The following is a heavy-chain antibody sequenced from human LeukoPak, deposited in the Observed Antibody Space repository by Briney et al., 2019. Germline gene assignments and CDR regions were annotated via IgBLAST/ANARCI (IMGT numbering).Heavy chain of an antibody. J-gene: IGHJ6*02. D-gene: IGHD4-17*01. CDR3: ARGYGDKASNLYYYYGMDV. V-gene: IGHV3-53*01. CDR1: GSTVSSNY. Sequence: GGSLRLSCAASGSTVSSNYMSWVRQAPGKGLEWVSVIYSGGSTYYADSVKGRFTFSRDNSKNTLYLQMNSLRAEDTAVYYCARGYGDKASNLYYYYGMDVWGQGTTVTVSS. CDR2: IYSGGST.